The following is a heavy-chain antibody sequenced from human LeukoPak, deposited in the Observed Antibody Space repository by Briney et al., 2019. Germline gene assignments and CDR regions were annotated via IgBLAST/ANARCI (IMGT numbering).Heavy chain of an antibody. CDR3: ARGGFGELRYFDY. CDR1: GGSISSYY. J-gene: IGHJ4*01. V-gene: IGHV4-59*01. CDR2: IYYSGST. Sequence: PSETLSLTCTVSGGSISSYYWSWIRQPPGKGLEWIGHIYYSGSTNYNPSLKSRVTISVDTSKNQFSLKLSSVTAADTAVYYCARGGFGELRYFDYWGQGTLVTVSS. D-gene: IGHD3-10*01.